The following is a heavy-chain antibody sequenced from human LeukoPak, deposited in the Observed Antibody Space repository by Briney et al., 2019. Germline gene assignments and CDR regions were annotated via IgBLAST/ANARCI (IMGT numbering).Heavy chain of an antibody. Sequence: GGSLRLSCASSEFTFSSYAMMWVRQPPGKGLEWVSAISDSGGSTYYAASVKGRFTISRDNSKNTVYLQMNSLRAEDTAVYYCAKDRLACSSSSCYYRFDYWGQGTLVTVSS. CDR2: ISDSGGST. CDR1: EFTFSSYA. V-gene: IGHV3-23*01. J-gene: IGHJ4*02. CDR3: AKDRLACSSSSCYYRFDY. D-gene: IGHD2-2*01.